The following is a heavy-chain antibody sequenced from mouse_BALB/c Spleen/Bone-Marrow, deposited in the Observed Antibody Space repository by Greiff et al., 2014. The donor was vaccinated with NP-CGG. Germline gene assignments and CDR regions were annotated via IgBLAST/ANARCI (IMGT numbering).Heavy chain of an antibody. J-gene: IGHJ2*01. CDR3: ARYCYGSSYFDY. V-gene: IGHV14-3*02. D-gene: IGHD1-1*01. CDR2: IDPANGNT. CDR1: GFNIKDTY. Sequence: ELQLQQSGAELVKPGASVKLSCTASGFNIKDTYMHWVKQRPEQGLEWIGRIDPANGNTKYDPKFQGKATITADTSSNTAYLQLSSLTSEDTAVYYCARYCYGSSYFDYWGQGTTLTVSS.